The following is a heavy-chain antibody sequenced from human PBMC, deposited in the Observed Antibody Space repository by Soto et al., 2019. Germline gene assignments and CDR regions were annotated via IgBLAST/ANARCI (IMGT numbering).Heavy chain of an antibody. D-gene: IGHD4-17*01. V-gene: IGHV4-34*01. CDR2: INHSGST. Sequence: SETLSLTCAVYGGSFSGYYWSWIRQPPGKGLEWIGEINHSGSTNYNPSLKSRVTISVDTSKNQFSLKLSSVTAADTAVYYCAREGNDYGDLYFDYWGQGTLVTVSS. CDR1: GGSFSGYY. CDR3: AREGNDYGDLYFDY. J-gene: IGHJ4*02.